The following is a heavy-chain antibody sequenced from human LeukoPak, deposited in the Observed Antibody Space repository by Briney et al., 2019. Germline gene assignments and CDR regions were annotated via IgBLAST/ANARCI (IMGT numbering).Heavy chain of an antibody. Sequence: ASMKVSCKASGYTFTSYAMHWVRQAPGQRLEWMGWINAGNGNTKYSQKFQGRVTITRDTSASTAYMELSSLRSEDTAVYYCASPTYGSGSYYNLALDYWGQGTLVTVSS. V-gene: IGHV1-3*01. CDR1: GYTFTSYA. CDR3: ASPTYGSGSYYNLALDY. D-gene: IGHD3-10*01. CDR2: INAGNGNT. J-gene: IGHJ4*02.